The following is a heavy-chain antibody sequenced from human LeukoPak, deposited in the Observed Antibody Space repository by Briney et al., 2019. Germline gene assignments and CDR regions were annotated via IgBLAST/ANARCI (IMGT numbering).Heavy chain of an antibody. CDR1: GFTFSSYW. J-gene: IGHJ4*02. D-gene: IGHD1-26*01. Sequence: PGGSLRLSCAASGFTFSSYWMHWVRQAPGKGLVWVSRINSDGSSTSYADAVKGRFTISRDNAKNSLYLQMTSLRAEDTAVYYCARHEFSGSLRVDYWGQGTLVTVSS. CDR2: INSDGSST. CDR3: ARHEFSGSLRVDY. V-gene: IGHV3-74*01.